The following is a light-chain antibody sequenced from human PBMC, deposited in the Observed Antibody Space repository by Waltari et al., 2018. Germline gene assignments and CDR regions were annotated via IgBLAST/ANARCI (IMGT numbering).Light chain of an antibody. CDR1: SSDGGSYHL. J-gene: IGLJ1*01. V-gene: IGLV2-23*01. Sequence: QSALTQPASVSGSPGQSITLSRTGTSSDGGSYHLVSWYQQHPGKAPKLMIYEGSKRPSGVSNRFSGSKSGNTASLTISGLQAEDEADYYCCSYAGSSTHYVFGTGTKVTVL. CDR2: EGS. CDR3: CSYAGSSTHYV.